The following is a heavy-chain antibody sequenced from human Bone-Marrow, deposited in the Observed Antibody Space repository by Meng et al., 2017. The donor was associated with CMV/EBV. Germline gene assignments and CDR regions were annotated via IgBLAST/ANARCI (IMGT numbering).Heavy chain of an antibody. CDR2: INHSGSN. V-gene: IGHV4-34*01. Sequence: TFGGDYGSRVRQHPGKGLEWIGEINHSGSNNYNPSIKSRVAISVDTSKNQFSLKLSSVTAADTAVYYCARGVRVGGSSGWRGPRGYWGQGTLVTVSS. CDR1: TFGGDY. J-gene: IGHJ4*02. D-gene: IGHD6-19*01. CDR3: ARGVRVGGSSGWRGPRGY.